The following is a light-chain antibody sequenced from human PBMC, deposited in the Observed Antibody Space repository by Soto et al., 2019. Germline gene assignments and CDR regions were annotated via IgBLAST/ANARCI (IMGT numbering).Light chain of an antibody. CDR2: AAS. CDR1: RSVAWF. Sequence: DIQLTQSPSSLSASIGDRVTITCRASRSVAWFLNRYQHKPGKAPELLIYAASTLETGVPSRFSGTYSGTDFSLTISNLQPEDFGSYFCQQSYSVPPTFGQGTKV. CDR3: QQSYSVPPT. V-gene: IGKV1-39*01. J-gene: IGKJ2*01.